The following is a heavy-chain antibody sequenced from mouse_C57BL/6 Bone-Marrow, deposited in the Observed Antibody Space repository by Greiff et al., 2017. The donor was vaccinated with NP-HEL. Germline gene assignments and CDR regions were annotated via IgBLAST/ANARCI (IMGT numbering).Heavy chain of an antibody. CDR2: IYPGSGNT. D-gene: IGHD1-1*01. CDR3: AKRDYGSSPLWYFYV. J-gene: IGHJ1*03. V-gene: IGHV1-76*01. Sequence: QVQLKQSGAELVRPGASVKLSCKASGYTFTDYYINWVKQRPGQGLEWIARIYPGSGNTYYNEKFKGKATLTAEKSSSTAYMQLSSLTSEDSAVYFCAKRDYGSSPLWYFYVWGTGTTVTVSS. CDR1: GYTFTDYY.